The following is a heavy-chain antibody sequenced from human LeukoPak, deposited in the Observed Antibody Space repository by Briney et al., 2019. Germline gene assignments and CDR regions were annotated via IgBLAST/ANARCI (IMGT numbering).Heavy chain of an antibody. V-gene: IGHV1-2*02. CDR1: GYTFTGYY. J-gene: IGHJ5*02. CDR3: ARGPLEYCSGGSCYSGRNWFDP. D-gene: IGHD2-15*01. CDR2: INPNTGGT. Sequence: ASVTVSCKASGYTFTGYYLHWVRQAPGQGLEWMGWINPNTGGTNYAQTFQGRVTMTRDTSISTAYIQLTRLRSDDTAVYYCARGPLEYCSGGSCYSGRNWFDPWGQGTLVTVSS.